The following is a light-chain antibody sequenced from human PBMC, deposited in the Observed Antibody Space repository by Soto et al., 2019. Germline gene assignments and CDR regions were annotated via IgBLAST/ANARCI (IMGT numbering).Light chain of an antibody. Sequence: DIVMTQSPDSLPVSLGERATINCRSSQSVLYSSNNRNYLAWYQQKQGQTPKMLIYWASTRESGVPDRFSGSGSGTDFTLTISRLQAEDVEVYYCQQYYSPLWTFGQGTKVDIK. CDR2: WAS. V-gene: IGKV4-1*01. J-gene: IGKJ1*01. CDR3: QQYYSPLWT. CDR1: QSVLYSSNNRNY.